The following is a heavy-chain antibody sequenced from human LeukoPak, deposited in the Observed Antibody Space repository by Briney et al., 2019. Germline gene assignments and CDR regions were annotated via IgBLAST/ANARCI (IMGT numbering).Heavy chain of an antibody. CDR2: ISAYNGNT. D-gene: IGHD2-15*01. J-gene: IGHJ6*02. CDR3: ARDRSCGGSCPSWDYYYGMDV. Sequence: AASVKVSCTASGYTFTSYGISWVRQAPGQGLEWMGWISAYNGNTNYAQKLQGRVTMTTDTSTSTAYMELRSLRSDDTAVYYCARDRSCGGSCPSWDYYYGMDVWGQGTTVTVSS. V-gene: IGHV1-18*01. CDR1: GYTFTSYG.